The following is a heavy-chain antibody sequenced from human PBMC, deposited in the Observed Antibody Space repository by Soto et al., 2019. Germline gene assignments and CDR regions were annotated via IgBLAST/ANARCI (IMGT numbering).Heavy chain of an antibody. J-gene: IGHJ6*02. D-gene: IGHD4-4*01. CDR1: GGSISSSGYS. Sequence: SETLSLTCAVSGGSISSSGYSWSWIRQPPGKGLEWIGYIYQSGSTYYNPSLKSRVTISVDRSRNQFSLKLSSVTAADTAVYFCATQSYSNSGAYYYYAMDVWGQGTTVTVSS. CDR2: IYQSGST. CDR3: ATQSYSNSGAYYYYAMDV. V-gene: IGHV4-30-2*01.